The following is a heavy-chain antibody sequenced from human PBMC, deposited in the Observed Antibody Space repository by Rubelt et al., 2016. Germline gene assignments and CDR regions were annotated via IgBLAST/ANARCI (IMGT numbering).Heavy chain of an antibody. CDR1: GYRYDTFG. CDR2: ISFHNANS. V-gene: IGHV1-18*01. Sequence: QVQLVQSGAEVKKPGASVKVSCKASGYRYDTFGFTWLRQAPGQGPEWMGWISFHNANSLHAQKFLGRLTLTKDTSTSTAFMKLRDLRPDDTATYYWAALGTAIWAFWGQGTRVIVSS. CDR3: AALGTAIWAF. D-gene: IGHD1-1*01. J-gene: IGHJ4*02.